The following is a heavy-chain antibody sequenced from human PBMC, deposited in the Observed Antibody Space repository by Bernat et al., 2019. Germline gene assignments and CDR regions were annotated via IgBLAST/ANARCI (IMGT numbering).Heavy chain of an antibody. D-gene: IGHD6-19*01. CDR2: IGTAGDT. J-gene: IGHJ4*02. CDR3: ARSAPGPTVAGTDYFDY. CDR1: GFTFSSYD. V-gene: IGHV3-13*01. Sequence: EEQLVESGGGLVQPGGSLRLSCAASGFTFSSYDMHWVRQATGKGLEWVSAIGTAGDTYYPGSVKGRFTISRENAKNSLYLQMNSLRAGDTAVYYCARSAPGPTVAGTDYFDYWGQGTLVTVSS.